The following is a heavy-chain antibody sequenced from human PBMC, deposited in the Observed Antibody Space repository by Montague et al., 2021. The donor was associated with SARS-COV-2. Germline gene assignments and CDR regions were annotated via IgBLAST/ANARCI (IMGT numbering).Heavy chain of an antibody. V-gene: IGHV4-4*07. J-gene: IGHJ4*02. D-gene: IGHD2-15*01. Sequence: SETLSLTCSVSGDPISGIHWNWIRQPPGKGLQWIGRIYPTGGSDYNPSLSGRVTMTLDTSNNHFSLTIFSVTAADTAMYYCARGVVAAAELLDYWGRGPLVTVSS. CDR1: GDPISGIH. CDR2: IYPTGGS. CDR3: ARGVVAAAELLDY.